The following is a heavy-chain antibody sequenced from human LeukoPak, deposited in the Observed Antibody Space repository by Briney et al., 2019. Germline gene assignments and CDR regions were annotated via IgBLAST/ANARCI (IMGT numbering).Heavy chain of an antibody. Sequence: GGSLRLSCAASGFTFSSYWMSWVRKAPGKGLEWVANIKQGGSEKYYVDSVKGRFTISRDNAKNSLYLQMNSLRAEDTAVYYCARDYYYDSSGYYYEEDAFDIWGQGTMVTVSS. D-gene: IGHD3-22*01. CDR1: GFTFSSYW. CDR3: ARDYYYDSSGYYYEEDAFDI. V-gene: IGHV3-7*01. CDR2: IKQGGSEK. J-gene: IGHJ3*02.